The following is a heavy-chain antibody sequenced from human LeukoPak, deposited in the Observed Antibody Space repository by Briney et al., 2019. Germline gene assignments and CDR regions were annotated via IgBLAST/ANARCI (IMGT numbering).Heavy chain of an antibody. CDR1: GFRFGAYA. J-gene: IGHJ3*01. V-gene: IGHV3-23*01. CDR2: ISGSGSNT. D-gene: IGHD2-15*01. CDR3: AKHPTMVRGVDDGLDL. Sequence: GGSLRLSCRVSGFRFGAYAMTWVRQPPGKGLEWVSTISGSGSNTYYADSVKGRFTISRDNSETTLYLQMNSLRVDDTAEYYCAKHPTMVRGVDDGLDLWGQGTMVTVSS.